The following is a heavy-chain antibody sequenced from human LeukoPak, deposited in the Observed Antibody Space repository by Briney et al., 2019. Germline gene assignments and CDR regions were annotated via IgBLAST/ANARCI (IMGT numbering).Heavy chain of an antibody. CDR1: GGSISSGSYY. J-gene: IGHJ4*02. CDR3: ASYSGGSGWYGYFDY. V-gene: IGHV4-61*02. CDR2: IYTSGST. D-gene: IGHD6-19*01. Sequence: SETLSLTXTVSGGSISSGSYYWSWIWQPAGKGLEWIGRIYTSGSTNYNPSLKSRVTISVDTSKNQFSLKLSSVTAADTAVYYCASYSGGSGWYGYFDYWGQGTLVTVSS.